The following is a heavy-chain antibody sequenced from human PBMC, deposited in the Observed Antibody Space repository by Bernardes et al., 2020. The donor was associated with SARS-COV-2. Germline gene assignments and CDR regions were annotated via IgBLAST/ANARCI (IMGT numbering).Heavy chain of an antibody. Sequence: GGSLRLSCAASEFTFSDHWMSWVRQAPGKGLEWVANIKPDGTETYYVGSVRGRFTISRDNVKSALYLHMNSLRGEDTAVYYCARDQRSDHLDFWSGHPEGDLWGQGTLVTVSS. V-gene: IGHV3-7*03. D-gene: IGHD3-3*01. CDR3: ARDQRSDHLDFWSGHPEGDL. CDR1: EFTFSDHW. CDR2: IKPDGTET. J-gene: IGHJ5*02.